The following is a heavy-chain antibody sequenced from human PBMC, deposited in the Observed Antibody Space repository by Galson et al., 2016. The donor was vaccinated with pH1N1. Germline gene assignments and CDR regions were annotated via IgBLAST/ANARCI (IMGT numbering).Heavy chain of an antibody. V-gene: IGHV5-51*03. CDR2: VNPGGSTI. CDR3: ARQYDFGDYRGDAFDI. CDR1: GYSFTRYW. D-gene: IGHD4-17*01. Sequence: QSGAEVTKPGESLKISCKASGYSFTRYWIAWVRQVPGKGLEWVGVVNPGGSTIRYSPPFQGQVTISSDESINTAYLQWISLKASDTATYYCARQYDFGDYRGDAFDIWGQGTMVIVSS. J-gene: IGHJ3*02.